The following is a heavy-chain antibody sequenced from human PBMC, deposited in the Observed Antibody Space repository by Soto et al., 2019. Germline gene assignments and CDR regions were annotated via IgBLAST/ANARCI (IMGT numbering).Heavy chain of an antibody. CDR3: ARDKITGLFDY. J-gene: IGHJ4*02. Sequence: SETLSLTCTVSGHSIADSYCSWIRQSPGKRLEWIGYITHSGSTNYNPSLKSRVTISVDTSKNQFSLKLTSVTAADTAVYYCARDKITGLFDYWGQGTLVTVS. V-gene: IGHV4-59*12. D-gene: IGHD2-8*02. CDR1: GHSIADSY. CDR2: ITHSGST.